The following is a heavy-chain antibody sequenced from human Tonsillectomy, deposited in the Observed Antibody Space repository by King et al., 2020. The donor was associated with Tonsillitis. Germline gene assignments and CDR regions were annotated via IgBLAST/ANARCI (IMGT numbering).Heavy chain of an antibody. CDR2: IIPFLGIA. CDR3: ASDYYDSGSYRSGDY. D-gene: IGHD3-10*01. Sequence: QLVQSGAEVKKPGSSVKISCKASGGTFSSYGIGWVRQAPGQGLEWMGRIIPFLGIANYAQKFQGRLTITADKSTSTAYMELSSLSSEDTAVYYCASDYYDSGSYRSGDYWGQGTLVTVSS. CDR1: GGTFSSYG. V-gene: IGHV1-69*09. J-gene: IGHJ4*02.